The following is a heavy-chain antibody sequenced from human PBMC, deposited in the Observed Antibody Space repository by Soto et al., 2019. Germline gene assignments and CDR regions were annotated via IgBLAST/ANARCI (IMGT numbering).Heavy chain of an antibody. Sequence: QVQLVQSGAEEKKPGASVKVSCKSSGYTLTSYAMQWVRQAPGQRLEWMGWINAGNGNTKYSQKIQSIVTITRDTSASTAYMELSSLSSVVTAVYYCAGESYWGEFDYWGQGTLVTVSS. CDR1: GYTLTSYA. D-gene: IGHD7-27*01. CDR2: INAGNGNT. J-gene: IGHJ4*02. V-gene: IGHV1-3*05. CDR3: AGESYWGEFDY.